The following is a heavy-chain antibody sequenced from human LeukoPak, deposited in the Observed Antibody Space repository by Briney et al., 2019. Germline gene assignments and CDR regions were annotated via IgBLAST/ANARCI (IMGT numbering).Heavy chain of an antibody. J-gene: IGHJ4*02. V-gene: IGHV1-69*13. CDR1: GGTFSSYA. CDR3: ARDRRSPPDYYDYFWGSYRYIPFDY. Sequence: SVKVSCKASGGTFSSYAISWVRQAPGQGLEWMGGIIPIFGTANYAQKFQGRVTITADESTSTAYMELRSLRSDDTAVYYCARDRRSPPDYYDYFWGSYRYIPFDYWGQGTLVTVSS. CDR2: IIPIFGTA. D-gene: IGHD3-16*02.